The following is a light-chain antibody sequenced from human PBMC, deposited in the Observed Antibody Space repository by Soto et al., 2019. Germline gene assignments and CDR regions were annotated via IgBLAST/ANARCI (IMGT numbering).Light chain of an antibody. CDR2: DAS. Sequence: EIVMTQSPATLSLSPGERATLSCRASQSVSSNLAWYQQKPGQAPRLLIYDASTRATGIPARFSGSGSGTECTLTISSMQSEDFAVYYCQQYNNWPPILCRTPQIRPAYTFGQGTKLEIK. CDR3: QQYNNWPPILCRTPQIRPAYT. V-gene: IGKV3-15*01. CDR1: QSVSSN. J-gene: IGKJ2*01.